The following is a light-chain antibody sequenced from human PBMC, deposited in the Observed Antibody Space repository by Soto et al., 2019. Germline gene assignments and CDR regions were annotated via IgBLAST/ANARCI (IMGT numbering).Light chain of an antibody. CDR3: QQRSNLPIT. Sequence: MVVSLSPASLSVSKGERASLSCRASQDVSSNLAWYQQKPGQAPSLLIYGASTRATGIPDRFSGSGSGTDFTLTISSLEPEDFAVYYCQQRSNLPITFGQGTRLEIK. J-gene: IGKJ5*01. CDR2: GAS. CDR1: QDVSSN. V-gene: IGKV3D-11*01.